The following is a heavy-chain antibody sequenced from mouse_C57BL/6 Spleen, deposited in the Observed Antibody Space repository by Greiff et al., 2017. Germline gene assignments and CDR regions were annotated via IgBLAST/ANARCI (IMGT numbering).Heavy chain of an antibody. CDR2: IWSGGST. CDR3: ARNYYGSSPLFAY. CDR1: GFSLTSYG. V-gene: IGHV2-2*01. J-gene: IGHJ3*01. Sequence: VMLVESGPGLVQPSQSLSITCTVSGFSLTSYGVHWVRQSPGKGLEWLGVIWSGGSTDYNAAFISRLSISKDNSKSQVFFKMNSLQADDTAIYYCARNYYGSSPLFAYWGQGTLVTVSA. D-gene: IGHD1-1*01.